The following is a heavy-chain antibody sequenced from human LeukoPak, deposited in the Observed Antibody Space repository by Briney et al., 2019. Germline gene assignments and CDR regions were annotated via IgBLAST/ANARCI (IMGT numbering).Heavy chain of an antibody. Sequence: GGSLRLSCAASGFTFSSYGMHWVRQAPGKGLEWVAFIRYDGSNKYYADSVKGRFTISRDNAKNSLYLQMNSLRAEDPAVYYCARDAYCSSTSCKEYFDLWGRGTLVTVSS. V-gene: IGHV3-30*02. D-gene: IGHD2-2*01. CDR3: ARDAYCSSTSCKEYFDL. CDR1: GFTFSSYG. CDR2: IRYDGSNK. J-gene: IGHJ2*01.